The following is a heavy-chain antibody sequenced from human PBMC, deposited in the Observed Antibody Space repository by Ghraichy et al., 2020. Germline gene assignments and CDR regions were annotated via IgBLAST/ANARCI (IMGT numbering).Heavy chain of an antibody. Sequence: SETLSLTCTVSGGSISSGGYYWSWIRQHPGKGLEWIGYIYYSGSTYYNPSLKSRVTISVDTSKNQFSLKLSSVTAADTAVYYCARIDWAYYFDYWGQGTLVTVSS. CDR3: ARIDWAYYFDY. CDR1: GGSISSGGYY. V-gene: IGHV4-31*03. CDR2: IYYSGST. D-gene: IGHD3-9*01. J-gene: IGHJ4*02.